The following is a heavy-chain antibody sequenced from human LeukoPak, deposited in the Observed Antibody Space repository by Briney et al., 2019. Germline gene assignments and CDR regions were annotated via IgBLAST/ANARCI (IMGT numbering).Heavy chain of an antibody. D-gene: IGHD3-10*01. J-gene: IGHJ6*03. CDR3: ARGITMVRGYYYYYMDV. CDR1: GGTFSSYA. V-gene: IGHV1-69*13. CDR2: IIPIFGTA. Sequence: GASVKVSCKASGGTFSSYAISWVRQAPGQGLEWMGGIIPIFGTANYAQKFQGRVTITADESTSTAYMELSSLRSEDTAVYYCARGITMVRGYYYYYMDVWGKGTTVTISS.